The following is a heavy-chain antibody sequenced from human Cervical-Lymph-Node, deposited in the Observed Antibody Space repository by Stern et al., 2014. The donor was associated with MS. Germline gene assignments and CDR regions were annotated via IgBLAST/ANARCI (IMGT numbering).Heavy chain of an antibody. CDR1: GGSISSGGYY. V-gene: IGHV4-31*03. CDR3: AREGGSSWLDYYGMDV. Sequence: VHLVESGPGLVKPSQTLSLTCTVSGGSISSGGYYWSWIRQHPGKGLEWIGYIYYSGSTYYNPSLKSRVTISVDTSKNQFSLKLSSVTAADTAVYYCAREGGSSWLDYYGMDVWGQGTTVTVSS. D-gene: IGHD6-13*01. CDR2: IYYSGST. J-gene: IGHJ6*02.